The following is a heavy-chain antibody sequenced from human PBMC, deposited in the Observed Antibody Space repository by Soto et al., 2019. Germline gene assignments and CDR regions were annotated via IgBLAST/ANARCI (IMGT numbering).Heavy chain of an antibody. V-gene: IGHV4-4*07. CDR2: FYASGHT. Sequence: SETLSLTCSVSGVSITNSYWSWIRQPAGKGLEWIGRFYASGHTNYNPSLMSRVTMSVDASKNQFSLRLTSVTAADSAIYYCAGGSGAVANFWGQGTRVTVSS. D-gene: IGHD6-19*01. CDR3: AGGSGAVANF. J-gene: IGHJ4*02. CDR1: GVSITNSY.